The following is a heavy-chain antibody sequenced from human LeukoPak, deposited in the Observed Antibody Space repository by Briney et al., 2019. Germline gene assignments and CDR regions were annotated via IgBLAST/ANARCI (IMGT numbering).Heavy chain of an antibody. J-gene: IGHJ5*02. Sequence: SGGSLRLSCAASGFTFSDYYMSWSRQAPGKGLEWLSYISPSTTHTSYADSVKGRFTISRDNAKNLLYLQMNSLRAEDTAVYYCARGGHGAADQWGQGTVDPVSS. V-gene: IGHV3-11*05. CDR1: GFTFSDYY. D-gene: IGHD1-26*01. CDR3: ARGGHGAADQ. CDR2: ISPSTTHT.